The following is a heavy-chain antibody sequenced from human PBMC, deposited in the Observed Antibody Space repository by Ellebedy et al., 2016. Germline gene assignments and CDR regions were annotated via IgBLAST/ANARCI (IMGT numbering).Heavy chain of an antibody. CDR3: ARAILPDY. Sequence: SETLSLTXAVSGGSISSSNWWSWARQPPGKGLEWLGQIHHSGEANYNPSLKSRVTISLDKSNNHFSLNLNSVTAADTAVYYCARAILPDYWGQGTLVTVSS. CDR1: GGSISSSNW. CDR2: IHHSGEA. V-gene: IGHV4-4*02. J-gene: IGHJ4*02.